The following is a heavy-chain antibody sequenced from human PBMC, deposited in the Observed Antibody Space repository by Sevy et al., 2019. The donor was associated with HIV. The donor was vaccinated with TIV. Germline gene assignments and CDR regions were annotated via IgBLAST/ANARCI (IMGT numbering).Heavy chain of an antibody. CDR2: ISSSGSGT. CDR3: VKDSIFYDSSSGYRPFYYYGMDV. V-gene: IGHV3-64D*09. Sequence: GGSLRLSCSASGFTFSGSALHWVRQAPGKGLEYVSVISSSGSGTYYAESVKGRFTISRDNSKNTLCLQMRSLRTEDTAVYYCVKDSIFYDSSSGYRPFYYYGMDVWGQGTSVTVSS. D-gene: IGHD3-3*01. J-gene: IGHJ6*02. CDR1: GFTFSGSA.